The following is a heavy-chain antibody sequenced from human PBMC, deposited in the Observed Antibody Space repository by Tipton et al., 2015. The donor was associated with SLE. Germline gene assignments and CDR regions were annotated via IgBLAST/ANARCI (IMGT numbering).Heavy chain of an antibody. Sequence: TLSLTCTVSGGSISSYYWSWIRQPPGKGREWIGYIYYSGSTNNNPSLKLRVTISIDTSKNTFSLKLSSVTAADTAVYYCARDPGHCSGGSCSDAFDIWGQRTMVTVS. CDR1: GGSISSYY. D-gene: IGHD2-15*01. CDR3: ARDPGHCSGGSCSDAFDI. CDR2: IYYSGST. J-gene: IGHJ3*02. V-gene: IGHV4-59*01.